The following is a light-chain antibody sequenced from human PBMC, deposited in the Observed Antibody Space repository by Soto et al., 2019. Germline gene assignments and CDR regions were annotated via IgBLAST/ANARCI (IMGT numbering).Light chain of an antibody. CDR2: AAS. V-gene: IGKV3-15*01. CDR3: QQYSSWPRT. J-gene: IGKJ1*01. Sequence: EIVMTQSPATLSVSPGERATLSCRASQSVGSNLAWYQQKHGQPPRLLIYAASTRATGIPARFSGSGSGTEFTLTISSLQSEDFGTYYCQQYSSWPRTFGQGSKVEMK. CDR1: QSVGSN.